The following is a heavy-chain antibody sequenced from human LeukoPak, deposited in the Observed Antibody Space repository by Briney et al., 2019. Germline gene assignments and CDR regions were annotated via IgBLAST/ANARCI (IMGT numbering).Heavy chain of an antibody. J-gene: IGHJ4*02. CDR3: ARARDTYNSLYFDY. CDR2: IHSDGRVT. Sequence: GGSLRLSCAGSGFNFNNYWMHWVRQAPGKGLVWVSRIHSDGRVTTYADSVKGRFTISKDSARNTLYLQMNTLRVEDTAVYYCARARDTYNSLYFDYWGQGALVTVPS. V-gene: IGHV3-74*01. D-gene: IGHD5-24*01. CDR1: GFNFNNYW.